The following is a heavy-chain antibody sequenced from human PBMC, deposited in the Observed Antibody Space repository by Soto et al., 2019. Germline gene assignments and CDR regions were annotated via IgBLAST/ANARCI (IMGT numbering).Heavy chain of an antibody. J-gene: IGHJ4*01. V-gene: IGHV3-7*01. CDR2: IKQDGSEN. CDR3: ARGRGLDY. D-gene: IGHD3-10*01. CDR1: GFTFSGYW. Sequence: EVQLVESGGGLVQPGGSLRLSCAASGFTFSGYWMSWARQAPGKGLEWVANIKQDGSENYYVESVRGRFTISRDNAKNSLYLQMNSLVDEDTAVYFCARGRGLDYWGQGTLVTVSS.